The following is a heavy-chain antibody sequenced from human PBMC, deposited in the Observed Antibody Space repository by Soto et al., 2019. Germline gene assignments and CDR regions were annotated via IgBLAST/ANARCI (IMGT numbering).Heavy chain of an antibody. J-gene: IGHJ4*02. Sequence: GGSLRLSCAASGFTFSSYAMSWVRQAPGKGLEWVSAISGSGGSTYYADSVKGRFTISRDQSKNTLYLQMNSLRAEDTAIYSCAKDKGAGGGSCFDSWGQGTLVTVSS. V-gene: IGHV3-23*01. CDR2: ISGSGGST. CDR1: GFTFSSYA. CDR3: AKDKGAGGGSCFDS. D-gene: IGHD2-15*01.